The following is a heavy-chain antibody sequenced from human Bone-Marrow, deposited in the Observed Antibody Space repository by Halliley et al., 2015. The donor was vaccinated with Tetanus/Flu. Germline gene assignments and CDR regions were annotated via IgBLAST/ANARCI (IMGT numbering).Heavy chain of an antibody. CDR3: ANGSGYDYGFYYHYYGMDV. D-gene: IGHD5-12*01. CDR1: GFTLSSQA. V-gene: IGHV3-23*01. CDR2: ISGRSDST. J-gene: IGHJ6*02. Sequence: SLRLSCEASGFTLSSQAMSWVRQAPGKGLEWVSGISGRSDSTNYADSVKGRFTISRDNSKNTLYLQMNTLRVEDTATYYCANGSGYDYGFYYHYYGMDVWGQGTTVTVSS.